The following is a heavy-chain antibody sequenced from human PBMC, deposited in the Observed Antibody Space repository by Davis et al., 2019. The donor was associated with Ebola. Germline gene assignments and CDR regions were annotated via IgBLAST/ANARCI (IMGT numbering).Heavy chain of an antibody. Sequence: GESLKISCKGSGYSFTSYWISWVRQMPGKGLEWMGRIDPSDSYTNYSPSFQGHVTISADKSISTAYLQWSSLKASDTAMYYCASLRRTITGMDDGFDLWGQGTMVTVSS. D-gene: IGHD1-20*01. CDR1: GYSFTSYW. CDR2: IDPSDSYT. CDR3: ASLRRTITGMDDGFDL. J-gene: IGHJ3*01. V-gene: IGHV5-10-1*01.